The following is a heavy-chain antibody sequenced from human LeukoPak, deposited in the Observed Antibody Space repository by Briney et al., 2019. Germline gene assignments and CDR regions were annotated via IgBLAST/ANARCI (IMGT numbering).Heavy chain of an antibody. CDR2: IYYSGST. V-gene: IGHV4-39*01. CDR1: GGSISSSSYY. Sequence: PSETLSLTCTVSGGSISSSSYYWGWIRQPPGKGLEWIGSIYYSGSTYYNPSLKSRVTISVDTSKNQFSLKVRSVTAADTAVYYCARILSGYYGNTDFWGQGTLVTVSS. D-gene: IGHD3-22*01. CDR3: ARILSGYYGNTDF. J-gene: IGHJ4*02.